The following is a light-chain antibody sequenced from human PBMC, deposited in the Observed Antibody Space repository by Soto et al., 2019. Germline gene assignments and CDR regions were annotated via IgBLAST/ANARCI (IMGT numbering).Light chain of an antibody. CDR1: QSIDIW. Sequence: DIQMTQSPSTLSASVGDRVTITCRASQSIDIWLAWYQQKPGKAPKHLIYKASDLESGVPSRFSGSGFGTAFTLTISSLQPDDSATYYCQHYYGYSRTFGQGTKLEIK. CDR2: KAS. J-gene: IGKJ2*01. V-gene: IGKV1-5*03. CDR3: QHYYGYSRT.